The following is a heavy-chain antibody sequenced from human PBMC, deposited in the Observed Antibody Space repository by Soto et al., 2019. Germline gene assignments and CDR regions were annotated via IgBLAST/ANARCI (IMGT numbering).Heavy chain of an antibody. CDR1: GFTFSSYS. D-gene: IGHD3-22*01. J-gene: IGHJ5*02. Sequence: PGGSLRLSCAASGFTFSSYSMNWVRQAPGKGLEWVSSISSSSSYIYYADSVKGRFTISRDNAKNSLYLQMNSLRAEDTAVYYCARGLYYDSSGYLADNWFDPWGQGTLVTVSS. CDR3: ARGLYYDSSGYLADNWFDP. V-gene: IGHV3-21*01. CDR2: ISSSSSYI.